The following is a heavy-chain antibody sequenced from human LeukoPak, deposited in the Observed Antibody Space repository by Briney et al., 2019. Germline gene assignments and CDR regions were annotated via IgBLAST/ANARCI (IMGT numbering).Heavy chain of an antibody. CDR3: ARHARNYNCYDSRAYS. D-gene: IGHD3-22*01. J-gene: IGHJ4*02. Sequence: PSETLSLTCSVSGGSISVSDYYWGWIRQPPGKGLEWIGSIYYSGTTYYNPSLKSRVSISVDTSKNQFSLKLSSVTAADTAVYYCARHARNYNCYDSRAYSWGQGTLVTVSS. CDR2: IYYSGTT. CDR1: GGSISVSDYY. V-gene: IGHV4-39*01.